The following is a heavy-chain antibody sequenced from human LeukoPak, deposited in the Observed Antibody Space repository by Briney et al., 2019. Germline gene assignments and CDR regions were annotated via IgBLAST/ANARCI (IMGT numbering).Heavy chain of an antibody. V-gene: IGHV4-59*01. CDR2: IYYSGST. CDR3: ASYGAARGYFDL. J-gene: IGHJ2*01. CDR1: GGSISSYY. Sequence: PSQTLSLTCTVSGGSISSYYWSWIRQPPGKGLEWIGYIYYSGSTNYNPSLKSRVTISVDPSKNQFSLKLSSVTAADTAVYYCASYGAARGYFDLWGRGTLVTVSS. D-gene: IGHD3-10*01.